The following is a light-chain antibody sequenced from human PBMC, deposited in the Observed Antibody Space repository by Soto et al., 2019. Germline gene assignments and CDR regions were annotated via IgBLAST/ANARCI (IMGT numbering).Light chain of an antibody. Sequence: QSVLTQPASVSGSPGQSITISCTGTSSDVGGYNYVSWYQQHPGKAPKPMIYEGTKRPSGVSDRFSGSKSDNTASLTISGLQAEDEGDYYCCSYAGDYMFDFGTGTKVTVL. CDR3: CSYAGDYMFD. CDR2: EGT. V-gene: IGLV2-23*01. CDR1: SSDVGGYNY. J-gene: IGLJ1*01.